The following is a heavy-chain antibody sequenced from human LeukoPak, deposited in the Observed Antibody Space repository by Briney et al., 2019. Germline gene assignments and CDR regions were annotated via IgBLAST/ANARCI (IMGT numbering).Heavy chain of an antibody. D-gene: IGHD3-10*01. CDR2: ISSSSSYI. J-gene: IGHJ4*02. CDR1: GFTFSIHW. Sequence: GGSLRLSCAASGFTFSIHWMHWVRQVPGKGLVWVSSISSSSSYIYYADSMKGRFTISRDNAKNSLYLQMNSLRAEDTAVYYCARRTGTDPADYWGQGTLVTVSS. CDR3: ARRTGTDPADY. V-gene: IGHV3-21*01.